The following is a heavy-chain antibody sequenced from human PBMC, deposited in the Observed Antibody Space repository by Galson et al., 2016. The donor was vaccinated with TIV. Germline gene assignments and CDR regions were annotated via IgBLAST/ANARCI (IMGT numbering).Heavy chain of an antibody. CDR2: INAGNGNA. D-gene: IGHD6-13*01. Sequence: SVKVSCKASGYTFRDYALHWVRQAPGQRPEWLGWINAGNGNAKLSQRFQDRVTITRDRSASTAYLTLTRLRSEDTAVYFCASRSSTWKYFDAFDTWGQGTAVTVSS. CDR3: ASRSSTWKYFDAFDT. V-gene: IGHV1-3*01. CDR1: GYTFRDYA. J-gene: IGHJ3*02.